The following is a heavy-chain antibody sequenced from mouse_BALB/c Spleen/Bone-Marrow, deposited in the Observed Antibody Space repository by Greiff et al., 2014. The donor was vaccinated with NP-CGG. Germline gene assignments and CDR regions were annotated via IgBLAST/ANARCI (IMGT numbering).Heavy chain of an antibody. D-gene: IGHD2-14*01. V-gene: IGHV1S126*01. CDR2: IYPSDSYS. CDR3: TRRDRYDYYGVDY. CDR1: GYTFTNYR. Sequence: VQLQQSGAELVRPGASVRVSCKASGYTFTNYRINWVRQRPGQGLEWIGNIYPSDSYSNYNQKFKDKATLTVDKSSSTAYMQLSSPTSEDSAVYYCTRRDRYDYYGVDYWGQGTSVTVSS. J-gene: IGHJ4*01.